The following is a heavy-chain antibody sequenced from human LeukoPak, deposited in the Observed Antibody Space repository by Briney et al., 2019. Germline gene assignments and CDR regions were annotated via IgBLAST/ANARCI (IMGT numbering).Heavy chain of an antibody. CDR2: ISGSGGST. J-gene: IGHJ3*02. V-gene: IGHV3-23*01. CDR1: GFTVSSNY. CDR3: AKDRARGYSYGEDAFDI. Sequence: GGSLRLSCAASGFTVSSNYMSWVRQAPRKGLEWVSAISGSGGSTYYADSVKGRFTISRDNSKNTLYLQMNSLRAEDTAVYYCAKDRARGYSYGEDAFDIWGQGTMVTVSS. D-gene: IGHD5-18*01.